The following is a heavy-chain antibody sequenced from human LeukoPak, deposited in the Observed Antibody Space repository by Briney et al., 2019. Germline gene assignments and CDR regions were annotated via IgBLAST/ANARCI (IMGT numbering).Heavy chain of an antibody. Sequence: GGSLRLSCAASGFTFSSYGMHWVRQAPGKGLQWVAVISNDGSNEYYADSVKGRFTISRDNSKNTLYLHMNSLGPEDTAVYYCAKDPNYDILTGCFDYWGQGTLVTVSS. CDR2: ISNDGSNE. V-gene: IGHV3-30*18. CDR3: AKDPNYDILTGCFDY. D-gene: IGHD3-9*01. CDR1: GFTFSSYG. J-gene: IGHJ4*02.